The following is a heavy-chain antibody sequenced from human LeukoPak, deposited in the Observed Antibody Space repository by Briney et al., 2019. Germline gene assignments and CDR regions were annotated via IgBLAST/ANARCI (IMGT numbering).Heavy chain of an antibody. D-gene: IGHD2-8*01. CDR3: AKYRMVYAIQLKPDY. V-gene: IGHV3-23*01. CDR2: ISGSGGST. Sequence: PGGSLRLSCAASGFTLSSYAMSWVRQAPGRGLQWVSAISGSGGSTYYADSVKGRVTISRDNSKNTLYLQMNSLRAADTAVYYCAKYRMVYAIQLKPDYWGQGTLVTVSS. J-gene: IGHJ4*02. CDR1: GFTLSSYA.